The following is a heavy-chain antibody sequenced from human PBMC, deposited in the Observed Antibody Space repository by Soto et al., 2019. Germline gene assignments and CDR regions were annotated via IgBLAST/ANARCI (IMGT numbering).Heavy chain of an antibody. CDR1: GFSLSTSGEA. CDR3: AHSNSYTGRDVDL. Sequence: QITLKESGPTLVKPAQTLTLTCTFSGFSLSTSGEAVGWIRQPPGKALEWLSVIYWDDDKRYSPSRRSGLTITKDTSTNQVVLLMTNVAPKDTATSYDAHSNSYTGRDVDLWGQRTLVTVSS. CDR2: IYWDDDK. V-gene: IGHV2-5*02. D-gene: IGHD1-1*01. J-gene: IGHJ4*02.